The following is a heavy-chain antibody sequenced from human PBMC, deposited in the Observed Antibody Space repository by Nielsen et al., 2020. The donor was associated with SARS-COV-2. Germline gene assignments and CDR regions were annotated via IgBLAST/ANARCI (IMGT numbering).Heavy chain of an antibody. D-gene: IGHD2-15*01. CDR3: ARASGGPYPDI. J-gene: IGHJ3*02. V-gene: IGHV1-3*01. CDR1: GYTFTSYA. CDR2: INAGNANT. Sequence: SVKVSCKASGYTFTSYAMHWVRQAPGQRLEWMGWINAGNANTNYAQKLQGRVTMTTDTSTSTAYMELRSLRSDDTAVYYCARASGGPYPDIWGQGTMVTVSS.